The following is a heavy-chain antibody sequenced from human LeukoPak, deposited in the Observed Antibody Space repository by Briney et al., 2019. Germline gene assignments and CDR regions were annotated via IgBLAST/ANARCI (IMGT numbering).Heavy chain of an antibody. D-gene: IGHD4-17*01. V-gene: IGHV1-69*13. CDR1: GYTFTSYG. Sequence: SVKVSCKASGYTFTSYGISWVRQAPGQGLEWMGGIIPIFGTANYAQKFQGRVTITADESTSTAYMELSSLRSEDTAVYYCARYTTVTGKNAFDIWGQGTMVTVSS. CDR2: IIPIFGTA. J-gene: IGHJ3*02. CDR3: ARYTTVTGKNAFDI.